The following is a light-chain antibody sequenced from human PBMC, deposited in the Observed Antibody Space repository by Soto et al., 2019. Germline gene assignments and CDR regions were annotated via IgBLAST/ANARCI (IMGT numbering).Light chain of an antibody. CDR2: RNN. Sequence: QSVLTQPPSASGTPGQRVTISCSGSSSNIGSNYVYWYQQLPGTAPKLLIYRNNQRPSGVPDRFSGSKSGTSASLAISGLRSDDDADYYCEALDDSMSGYVFGTGTQLTVL. V-gene: IGLV1-47*01. J-gene: IGLJ1*01. CDR3: EALDDSMSGYV. CDR1: SSNIGSNY.